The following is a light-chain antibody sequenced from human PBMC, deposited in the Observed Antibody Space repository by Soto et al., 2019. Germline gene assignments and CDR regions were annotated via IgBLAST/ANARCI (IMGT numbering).Light chain of an antibody. CDR2: RNN. J-gene: IGLJ2*01. CDR3: SAWDTPLSGRV. CDR1: SSNIGSNY. V-gene: IGLV1-47*01. Sequence: QSVLTQPPSASGTPGQRVTISCSGSSSNIGSNYVSWYQQLPGTAPHLLIYRNNQRPSGVPDRFSGSKSGTSASLAISGLRSEDEADYYCSAWDTPLSGRVFGVGTKLPVL.